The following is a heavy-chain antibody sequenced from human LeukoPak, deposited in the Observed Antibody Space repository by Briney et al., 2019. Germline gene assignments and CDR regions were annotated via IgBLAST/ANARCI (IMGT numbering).Heavy chain of an antibody. V-gene: IGHV3-23*01. J-gene: IGHJ4*02. Sequence: GGSLRLSCAASGFSFSDYWMSWVRQAPGKGLEWVSVISGSGGSTYYADSVKGRFTISRGTSENTIYLQMNSLRAEDTAVYYCATSPRVTLYVMGDFAYWGQGTLVTVSS. CDR1: GFSFSDYW. D-gene: IGHD3-16*01. CDR2: ISGSGGST. CDR3: ATSPRVTLYVMGDFAY.